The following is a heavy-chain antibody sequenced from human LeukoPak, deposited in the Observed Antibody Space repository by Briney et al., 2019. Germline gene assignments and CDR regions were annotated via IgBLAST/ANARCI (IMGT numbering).Heavy chain of an antibody. CDR1: GFTFSSYA. D-gene: IGHD2-2*01. V-gene: IGHV3-23*01. J-gene: IGHJ6*04. Sequence: PGGSLRLSCAASGFTFSSYAMSWVRQAPGKGLEWVSAISGSGGSTYYADSVKGRFTISRDNSKNTLYLQMNSLRAEDTAVYYCAKDRGYCSSTSCYSDGMDVWGKGTTVIVSS. CDR2: ISGSGGST. CDR3: AKDRGYCSSTSCYSDGMDV.